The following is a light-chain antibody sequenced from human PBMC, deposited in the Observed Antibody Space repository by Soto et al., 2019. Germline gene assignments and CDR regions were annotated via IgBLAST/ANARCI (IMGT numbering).Light chain of an antibody. V-gene: IGKV1-9*01. CDR1: QGIDNY. J-gene: IGKJ1*01. Sequence: IQLTQSPSSLSACVGDRVTITCRASQGIDNYLAWYQQKPGKAPKLLIYAASTLQSGVPSRFSGRGSGTDFTLTISSLQPEDFATYSCQQLSGYPWTFGQGTKADIK. CDR2: AAS. CDR3: QQLSGYPWT.